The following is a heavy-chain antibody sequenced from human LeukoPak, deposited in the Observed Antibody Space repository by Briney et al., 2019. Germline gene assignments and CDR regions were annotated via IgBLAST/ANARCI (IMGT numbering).Heavy chain of an antibody. D-gene: IGHD3-22*01. Sequence: ASVKVSCKASGYTFTAYYMHWVRQAPGQGLEWMGWINPHNGGTKYAQKFQGRVTMTRDTSISTAYMELSRLRSDDTAVYYCARAQYYYDSSGYYYFDYWGQGTLVTVSS. J-gene: IGHJ4*02. CDR1: GYTFTAYY. CDR2: INPHNGGT. CDR3: ARAQYYYDSSGYYYFDY. V-gene: IGHV1-2*02.